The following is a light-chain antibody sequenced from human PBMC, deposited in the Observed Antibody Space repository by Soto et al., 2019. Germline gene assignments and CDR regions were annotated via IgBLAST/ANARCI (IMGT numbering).Light chain of an antibody. Sequence: QPTLTQPASGSGSPGQSSTISCTETSSDVGGYNYVSWYQQQPGKAPKFMIYDVTNRPSGVSNRFSGSKSGNTASLTISGLQAEDEADYYCCSYTTSNTRQIVFGTGTKVTVL. CDR3: CSYTTSNTRQIV. J-gene: IGLJ1*01. CDR1: SSDVGGYNY. CDR2: DVT. V-gene: IGLV2-14*01.